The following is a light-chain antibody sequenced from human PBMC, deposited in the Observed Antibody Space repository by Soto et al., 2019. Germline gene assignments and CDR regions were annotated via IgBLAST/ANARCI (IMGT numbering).Light chain of an antibody. CDR3: QQSYSTPQT. CDR1: QSISSY. V-gene: IGKV1-39*01. Sequence: DIQMTRSPSSLSASVGDRVTITCRASQSISSYLNWYQQKPGKAPKLLIYAASSLQSGVPSRFSGSGSGTDFTLTISSLQPEDFATYYCQQSYSTPQTFGQGTKVDIK. CDR2: AAS. J-gene: IGKJ1*01.